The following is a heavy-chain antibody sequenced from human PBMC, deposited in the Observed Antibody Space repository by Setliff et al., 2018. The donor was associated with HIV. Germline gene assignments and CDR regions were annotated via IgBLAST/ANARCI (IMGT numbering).Heavy chain of an antibody. J-gene: IGHJ6*04. CDR1: GDSVNDRSYF. CDR3: ASPFGAVAGTMDV. Sequence: SETLSLTCTVSGDSVNDRSYFWGWIRQPPGKGLEWIGTFYYNGDSRYNPSLKSRVSISLDTSKNQFSLKLSSVTAADTAVYYCASPFGAVAGTMDVWGKGTTVTVSS. V-gene: IGHV4-39*01. D-gene: IGHD6-19*01. CDR2: FYYNGDS.